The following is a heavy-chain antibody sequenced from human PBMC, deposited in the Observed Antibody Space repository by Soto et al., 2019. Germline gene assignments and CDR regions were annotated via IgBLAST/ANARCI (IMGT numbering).Heavy chain of an antibody. D-gene: IGHD4-17*01. CDR1: GGSISSYY. J-gene: IGHJ6*03. Sequence: SETLSLTSTVSGGSISSYYWSWIRQPPGKGLEWIGYIYYSGSTNYNPSLKSRVTISVDTSKNQFSLKLSSVTAADTAVYYCARGGYGGNYYYYYMDVWGKGTTVTVSS. V-gene: IGHV4-59*01. CDR3: ARGGYGGNYYYYYMDV. CDR2: IYYSGST.